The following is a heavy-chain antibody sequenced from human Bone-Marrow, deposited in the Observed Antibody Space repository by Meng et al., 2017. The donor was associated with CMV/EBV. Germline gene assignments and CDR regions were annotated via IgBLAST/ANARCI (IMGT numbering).Heavy chain of an antibody. J-gene: IGHJ4*02. D-gene: IGHD6-19*01. Sequence: GSLRLSCAASGFTFSSYGMHWVRQAPGKGLEWAAVIWYDGSNKYYADSVKGRFTISRDNSKNTLYLQMNSLRAEDTAVYYCAKDWDSSGWFDYWGQGTLVTVSS. CDR3: AKDWDSSGWFDY. CDR2: IWYDGSNK. CDR1: GFTFSSYG. V-gene: IGHV3-33*06.